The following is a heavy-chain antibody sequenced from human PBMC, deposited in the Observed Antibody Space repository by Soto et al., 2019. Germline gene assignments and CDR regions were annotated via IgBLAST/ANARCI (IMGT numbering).Heavy chain of an antibody. Sequence: GGSLSLSCAASGFIFSTFWMHWVRQAPGKGLEWVSCISSSSSYIYYADSVKGRFTISRDNAKNSLYLQMNSLRAEDTAVYYCASNNGETGTTIYYYYYYMDVWGKGTTVTVSS. D-gene: IGHD1-7*01. CDR2: ISSSSSYI. CDR1: GFIFSTFW. V-gene: IGHV3-21*01. CDR3: ASNNGETGTTIYYYYYYMDV. J-gene: IGHJ6*03.